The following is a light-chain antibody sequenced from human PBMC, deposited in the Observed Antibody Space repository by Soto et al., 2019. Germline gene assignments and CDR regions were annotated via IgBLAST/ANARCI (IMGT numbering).Light chain of an antibody. CDR3: SCYTNTNTSALV. Sequence: QSALTQPASVSGSPGQSITISCTGTSGDIGSYNRVSWYQQHPGKAPKLIIYEVSDRPSGVSNRFSGSRSGNTASLTISGLQAEDEAEDDYSCYTNTNTSALVFGTGTKLTVL. CDR1: SGDIGSYNR. V-gene: IGLV2-14*01. J-gene: IGLJ1*01. CDR2: EVS.